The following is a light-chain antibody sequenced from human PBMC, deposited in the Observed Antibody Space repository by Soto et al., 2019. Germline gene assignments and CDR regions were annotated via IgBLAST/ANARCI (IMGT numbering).Light chain of an antibody. Sequence: DIPMTQSPSTLSASVGDRVTITCRASHSISSRLAWYQQKPGKVPKLLIYKASSLESGVPSRFSGSGSGTEFTLTISSLQPDDFATYYCQQYDSYSWTFGQGTKVEI. CDR3: QQYDSYSWT. J-gene: IGKJ1*01. CDR2: KAS. CDR1: HSISSR. V-gene: IGKV1-5*03.